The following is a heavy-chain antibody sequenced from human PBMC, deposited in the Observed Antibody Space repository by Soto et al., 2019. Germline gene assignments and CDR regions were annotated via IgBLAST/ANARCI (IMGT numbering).Heavy chain of an antibody. D-gene: IGHD1-26*01. V-gene: IGHV3-33*01. Sequence: GGSLRLSCAASGFTFSSYGMHWVRQAPGKGLEWVAVIWYDGSNKYYADSVKGRFTISRDNSKNTLYLQMNSLRAEDTAVYYCARGPVGATTIVTYFQHWGQGTLVTVSS. CDR3: ARGPVGATTIVTYFQH. J-gene: IGHJ1*01. CDR2: IWYDGSNK. CDR1: GFTFSSYG.